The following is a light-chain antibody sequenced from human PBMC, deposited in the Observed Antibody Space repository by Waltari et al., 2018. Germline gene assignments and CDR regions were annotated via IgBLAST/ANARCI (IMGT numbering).Light chain of an antibody. CDR3: QQRSNWPPIT. CDR1: QSVSSY. J-gene: IGKJ5*01. CDR2: DAA. V-gene: IGKV3-11*01. Sequence: EIVLTQSPDTLSLSPGERATLSCRASQSVSSYLAWYQQKPRQAPRLLIYDAATRATATPARFSVSGAGTDFTLTISSLEREDFAVYYCQQRSNWPPITFGQGTRLEFK.